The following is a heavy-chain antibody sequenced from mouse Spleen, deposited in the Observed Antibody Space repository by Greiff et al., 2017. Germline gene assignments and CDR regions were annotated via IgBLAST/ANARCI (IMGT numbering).Heavy chain of an antibody. J-gene: IGHJ4*01. D-gene: IGHD1-1*01. Sequence: EVKLVESGGGLVQSGRSLRLSCATSGFTFSDFYMEWVRQAPGKGLEWIAASRNKANDYTTEYSASVKGRFIVSRDTSQSILYLQMNALRAEDTAIYYCARDEPLPGRAMDYWGQGTSVTVSS. CDR1: GFTFSDFY. CDR3: ARDEPLPGRAMDY. V-gene: IGHV7-1*01. CDR2: SRNKANDYTT.